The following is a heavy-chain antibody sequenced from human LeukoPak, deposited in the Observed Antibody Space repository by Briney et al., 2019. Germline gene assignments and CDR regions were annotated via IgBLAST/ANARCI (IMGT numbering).Heavy chain of an antibody. CDR2: ITNGDNSI. CDR1: GFTFSDYY. J-gene: IGHJ4*02. CDR3: ARDRGVVVAATGYYFDY. D-gene: IGHD2-15*01. V-gene: IGHV3-11*01. Sequence: PGGSLRLSCAASGFTFSDYYMSWIRQAPGRGLEWISYITNGDNSIYYADSVKGRFTISRDNAKNSLYLQMNSLRAEDTAVYYCARDRGVVVAATGYYFDYWGQGTLVTVSS.